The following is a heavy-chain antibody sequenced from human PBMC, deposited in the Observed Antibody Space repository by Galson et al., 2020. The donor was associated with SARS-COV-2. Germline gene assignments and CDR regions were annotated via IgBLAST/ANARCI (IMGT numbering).Heavy chain of an antibody. CDR3: ARAKKVLLFLDMAGYFDY. V-gene: IGHV4-61*02. CDR1: GDSVSGPSYH. Sequence: SETLSLTCTVSGDSVSGPSYHWNWIRQPAGKGLEWLGRIYATGNTDYNPSLKSRVAISIDRSRNQFSLKLTSVTAADTAVYYCARAKKVLLFLDMAGYFDYWGQGTLVTVSS. D-gene: IGHD3-3*01. CDR2: IYATGNT. J-gene: IGHJ4*02.